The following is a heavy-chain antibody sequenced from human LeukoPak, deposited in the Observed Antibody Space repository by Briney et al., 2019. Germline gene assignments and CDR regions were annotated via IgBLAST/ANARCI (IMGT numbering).Heavy chain of an antibody. D-gene: IGHD5-12*01. CDR1: GFTFSSYS. CDR2: ISSSSSYI. V-gene: IGHV3-21*04. Sequence: GGSLRLSCAASGFTFSSYSMNWVRQAPGKGLEWVSSISSSSSYIYYADSVKGRFTISRDNAKNSLYLQMNSLRAEDTALYYCATNGGGDSGYGNFDYWGQGTLVTVSS. J-gene: IGHJ4*02. CDR3: ATNGGGDSGYGNFDY.